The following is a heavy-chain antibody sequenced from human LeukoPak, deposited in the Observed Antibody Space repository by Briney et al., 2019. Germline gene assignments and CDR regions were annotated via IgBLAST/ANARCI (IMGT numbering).Heavy chain of an antibody. V-gene: IGHV3-74*01. CDR3: ARDWANYPGGY. J-gene: IGHJ4*02. CDR2: INSDGSST. CDR1: GFTFSSYW. D-gene: IGHD1-7*01. Sequence: GGSLRLSYAASGFTFSSYWMHWVRQAPGKGLVWVSRINSDGSSTSYADSVKGRFTISRDNAKNTLYLQMNSLRAEDTAVYYCARDWANYPGGYWGQGTLVTVSS.